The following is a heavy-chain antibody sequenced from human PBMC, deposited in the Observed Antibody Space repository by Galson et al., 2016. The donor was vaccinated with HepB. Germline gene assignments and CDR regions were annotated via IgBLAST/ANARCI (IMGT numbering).Heavy chain of an antibody. CDR2: INFNSGST. J-gene: IGHJ4*02. CDR3: AKTRWAIGRFDY. V-gene: IGHV3-23*01. Sequence: SLRLSCAASGFTFSNDAMSWVRQAPGKGLEWVSAINFNSGSTYYADSVKGRFTISRDNSKNTLYLQMKSLRAEDTAVYYCAKTRWAIGRFDYWGQGTRVTVSS. CDR1: GFTFSNDA. D-gene: IGHD6-13*01.